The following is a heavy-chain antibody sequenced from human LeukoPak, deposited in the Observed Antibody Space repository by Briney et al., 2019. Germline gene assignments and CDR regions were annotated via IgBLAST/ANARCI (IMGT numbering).Heavy chain of an antibody. Sequence: GGSLRLSCAASGFTFSSYAMSWVRQAPGKGLEWVSAISGSGGSTYYADSVKGRFTISRDNSKNTLYLQMNSLRAEDTAVYYCAKDLGPQQSGYSYGYLAQWGQGTLVTVSS. V-gene: IGHV3-23*01. J-gene: IGHJ4*02. CDR2: ISGSGGST. CDR1: GFTFSSYA. CDR3: AKDLGPQQSGYSYGYLAQ. D-gene: IGHD5-18*01.